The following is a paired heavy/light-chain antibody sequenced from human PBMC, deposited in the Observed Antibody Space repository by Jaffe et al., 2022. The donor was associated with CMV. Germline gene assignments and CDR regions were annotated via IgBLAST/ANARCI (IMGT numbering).Heavy chain of an antibody. Sequence: QVQLVESGGGVVQPGRSLRLSCAASGFTFSSYGMHWVRQAPGKGLEWVAVISYDGSNKYYADSVKGRFTISRDNSKNTLYLQMNSLRAEDTAVYYCAKSLEGGGVVKIYYYYGMDVWGQGTTVTVSS. J-gene: IGHJ6*02. CDR1: GFTFSSYG. CDR2: ISYDGSNK. V-gene: IGHV3-30*18. D-gene: IGHD3-3*01. CDR3: AKSLEGGGVVKIYYYYGMDV.
Light chain of an antibody. CDR3: MQSIQLPYT. CDR2: EVS. V-gene: IGKV2D-29*02. CDR1: QSLLHSDGKTY. Sequence: DIVMTQTPLSLSVTPGQPASISCKSSQSLLHSDGKTYLYWYLQKPGQSPQLLIYEVSNRFSGVPDRFSGSGSGTDFTLKISRVEAEDVGVYYCMQSIQLPYTFGQGTKLEIK. J-gene: IGKJ2*01.